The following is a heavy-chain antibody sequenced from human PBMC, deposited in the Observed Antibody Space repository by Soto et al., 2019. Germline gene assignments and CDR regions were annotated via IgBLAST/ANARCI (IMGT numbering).Heavy chain of an antibody. CDR3: ARGSHCGGDCYSGYYYYYGMDV. CDR1: GXSVSSGRNY. V-gene: IGHV4-61*01. J-gene: IGHJ6*02. CDR2: MYYSGST. Sequence: LSLTFTVSGXSVSSGRNYWYWNRQPPGTGLGWIGDMYYSGSTNYNPSLKSRVTISVDTSKNQFSLKLTSVTAADTAVYYCARGSHCGGDCYSGYYYYYGMDVWGQGTTVTVSS. D-gene: IGHD2-21*02.